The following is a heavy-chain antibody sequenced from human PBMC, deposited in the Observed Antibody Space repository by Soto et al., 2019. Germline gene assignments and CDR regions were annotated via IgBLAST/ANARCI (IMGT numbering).Heavy chain of an antibody. V-gene: IGHV4-34*01. CDR2: IDHSGRV. CDR3: STRAYDTNGYYRFDP. D-gene: IGHD3-22*01. J-gene: IGHJ5*01. CDR1: GGSFSGHS. Sequence: QVQLQQCGAGLLKPSETLSLTCAVYGGSFSGHSWTWIRQAPGKGLEWIGDIDHSGRVNYSPSLKSRVTISLDTSKNQFSLTLSAVTAAATAMYYCSTRAYDTNGYYRFDPWGQGTLVTVSS.